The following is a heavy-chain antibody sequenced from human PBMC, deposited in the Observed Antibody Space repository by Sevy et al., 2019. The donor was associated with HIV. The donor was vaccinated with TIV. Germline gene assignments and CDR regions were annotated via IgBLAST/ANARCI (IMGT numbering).Heavy chain of an antibody. CDR1: GFTFSSYS. D-gene: IGHD3-3*01. CDR2: ISSSSSYI. Sequence: GGSLRLSCAASGFTFSSYSMNWVRQAPGKGLGWVSSISSSSSYIDYGDSVKGRFTISRDNAKNSLYLQMTSLRAEDTAGYYCARDLIYDFWSGSRAKNYYYYGMDVWGQGTTVTVSS. CDR3: ARDLIYDFWSGSRAKNYYYYGMDV. J-gene: IGHJ6*02. V-gene: IGHV3-21*01.